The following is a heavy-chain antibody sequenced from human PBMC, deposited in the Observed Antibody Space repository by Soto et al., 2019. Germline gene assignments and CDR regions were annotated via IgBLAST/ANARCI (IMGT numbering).Heavy chain of an antibody. Sequence: ASVKVSCKASGYTFTSYGISWVRQAPGQGLEWMGWISAYNGNTNYAQKLQGRVTMTTDTSTSTAYMELRSLRSDDTAVYYCARDVPQSGYSYGYRGWNYWGQGTLVTVSS. D-gene: IGHD5-18*01. CDR3: ARDVPQSGYSYGYRGWNY. V-gene: IGHV1-18*01. J-gene: IGHJ4*02. CDR2: ISAYNGNT. CDR1: GYTFTSYG.